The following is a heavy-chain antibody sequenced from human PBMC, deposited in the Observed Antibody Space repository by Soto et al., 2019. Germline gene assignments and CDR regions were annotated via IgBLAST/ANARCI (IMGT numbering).Heavy chain of an antibody. Sequence: QVQLQESGPGLVKPSQTLSLTCTVSGGSISSGGYYWSWIRQHPGKGLEWIGYIYYSGSTYYNPHRTSRVTVSVDTSKNPFSLKLSSVTAADTAVYYCARVGDRGKSAWGQGTLVTVSS. J-gene: IGHJ5*02. CDR2: IYYSGST. CDR3: ARVGDRGKSA. V-gene: IGHV4-31*03. CDR1: GGSISSGGYY.